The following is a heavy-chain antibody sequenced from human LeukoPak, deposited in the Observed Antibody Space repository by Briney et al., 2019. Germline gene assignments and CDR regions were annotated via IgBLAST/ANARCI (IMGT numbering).Heavy chain of an antibody. CDR1: GGSFSGYY. J-gene: IGHJ4*02. CDR2: INHSGST. CDR3: ARPDSSGSPFDY. D-gene: IGHD3-10*01. V-gene: IGHV4-34*01. Sequence: PSETLSLTCAVYGGSFSGYYWSWIRQPPGKGLEWIGEINHSGSTNYNPSLKSRVTISVDTSKNQSSLKLSSVTAADTAVYYCARPDSSGSPFDYWGQGTLVTVSS.